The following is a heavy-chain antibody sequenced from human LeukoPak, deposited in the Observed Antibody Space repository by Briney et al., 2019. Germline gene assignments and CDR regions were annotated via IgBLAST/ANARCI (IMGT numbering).Heavy chain of an antibody. CDR3: AKDRCRLGDCYFDY. Sequence: PGGSLRLSCAASGFTVSSNYMSWVRQAPGKGLEWVAVTSNDGSDKYYADPVKGRFTISRDNSENTLYLQMNSLRAEDTAVYYCAKDRCRLGDCYFDYWGQGILVTVSS. J-gene: IGHJ4*02. CDR2: TSNDGSDK. D-gene: IGHD2-21*02. CDR1: GFTVSSNY. V-gene: IGHV3-30*18.